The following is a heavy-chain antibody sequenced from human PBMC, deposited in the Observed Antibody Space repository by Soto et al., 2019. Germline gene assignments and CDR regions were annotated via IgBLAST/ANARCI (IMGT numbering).Heavy chain of an antibody. Sequence: HPGGSLRLSCAASGFKFDDHAMHWVRQAPGKGLEWVSSINWNGGSIAYADSVKGRFTISRDNAKNTLYLQMNSLRAEDTAVYYCARGSNHFDYWGQGTLVTVSS. J-gene: IGHJ4*02. CDR1: GFKFDDHA. D-gene: IGHD4-4*01. CDR2: INWNGGSI. CDR3: ARGSNHFDY. V-gene: IGHV3-9*01.